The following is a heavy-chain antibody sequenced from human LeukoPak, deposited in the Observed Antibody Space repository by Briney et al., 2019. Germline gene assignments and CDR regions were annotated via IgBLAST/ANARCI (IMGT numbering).Heavy chain of an antibody. J-gene: IGHJ3*02. CDR3: AREGTYCGGDCYSDAFDI. CDR1: GGSISSGSYY. V-gene: IGHV4-61*02. D-gene: IGHD2-21*01. CDR2: IYTSGST. Sequence: PSQTLSLTCTVSGGSISSGSYYWSWIRQPAGKGLEWIGRIYTSGSTNYNPSLKSRVTISVDTSKNQFSLKLSSVTAADTAVYYCAREGTYCGGDCYSDAFDIWGQGTMVTVSS.